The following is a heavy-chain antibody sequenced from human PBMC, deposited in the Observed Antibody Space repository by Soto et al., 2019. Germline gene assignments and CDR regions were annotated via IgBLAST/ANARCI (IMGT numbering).Heavy chain of an antibody. J-gene: IGHJ4*02. CDR2: INTDGST. V-gene: IGHV3-23*01. CDR3: AKNYYFDS. Sequence: EVQLLESGGGLIQPGGSLRLSCATSGFTFSSYAMSWARQAPGTGLEWASAINTDGSTYYTDSVKCRFTISRDNSRNTLYLQMNNLRAADTAIYYCAKNYYFDSWGQGTLVTVSS. CDR1: GFTFSSYA.